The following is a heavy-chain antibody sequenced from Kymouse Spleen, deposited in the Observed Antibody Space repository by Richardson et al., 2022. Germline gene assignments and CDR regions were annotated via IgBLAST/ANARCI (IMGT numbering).Heavy chain of an antibody. J-gene: IGHJ4*02. D-gene: IGHD4-23*01. Sequence: QVQLQQWGAGLLKPSETLSLTCAVYGGSFSGYYWSWIRQPPGKGLEWIGEINHSGSTNYNPSLKSRVTISVDTSKNQFSLKLSSVTAADTAVYYCARGGDYGGIDFDYWGQGTLVTVSS. CDR2: INHSGST. CDR1: GGSFSGYY. CDR3: ARGGDYGGIDFDY. V-gene: IGHV4-34*01.